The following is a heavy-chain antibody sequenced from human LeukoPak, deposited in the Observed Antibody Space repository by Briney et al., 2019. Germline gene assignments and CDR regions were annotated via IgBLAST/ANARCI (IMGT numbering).Heavy chain of an antibody. D-gene: IGHD3-9*01. CDR2: ISAYNGNT. V-gene: IGHV1-18*01. J-gene: IGHJ5*02. Sequence: ASVKVSCKASGYTFTSYGISWVRQAPGQGLEWMGWISAYNGNTSYAQKLQGRVTMTTDTSTSTAYMELRSLRSDDTAVYYCAREVLRYFDWLFTGGWFDPWGQGTLVTVSS. CDR1: GYTFTSYG. CDR3: AREVLRYFDWLFTGGWFDP.